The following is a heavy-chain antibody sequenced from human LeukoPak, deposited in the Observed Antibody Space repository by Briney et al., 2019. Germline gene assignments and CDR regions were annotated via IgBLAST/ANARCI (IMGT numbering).Heavy chain of an antibody. CDR2: ISYDGSNK. J-gene: IGHJ4*02. CDR1: GFTFSSYG. Sequence: SGGSLRLSCAASGFTFSSYGMHWVRQAPGKGLEWVVVISYDGSNKYYADSVKGRFTISRDNSKNTLYLQMNSLRAEDTAVYYCAKAPYSSSWYFDYWGQGTLVTVSS. CDR3: AKAPYSSSWYFDY. V-gene: IGHV3-30*18. D-gene: IGHD6-13*01.